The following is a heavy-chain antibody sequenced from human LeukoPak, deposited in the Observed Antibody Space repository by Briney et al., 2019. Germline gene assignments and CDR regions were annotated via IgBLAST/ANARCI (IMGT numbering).Heavy chain of an antibody. D-gene: IGHD6-6*01. CDR1: GVSLSSYG. CDR3: ARDQGSSGSLFDY. V-gene: IGHV3-30*02. Sequence: GGSLRLSCLVSGVSLSSYGMHWVRQAPGKGLEWLAWLPYDGSYNLTAASLKGRFAISKDISKNTLFLDMDSLTVGDTAVYYCARDQGSSGSLFDYWGQGTLVTVSS. J-gene: IGHJ4*02. CDR2: LPYDGSYN.